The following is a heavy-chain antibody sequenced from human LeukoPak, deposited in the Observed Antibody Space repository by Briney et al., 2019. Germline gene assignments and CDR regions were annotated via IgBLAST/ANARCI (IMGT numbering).Heavy chain of an antibody. CDR3: ASGGSGYCSSTSCYSRYGMDV. CDR2: IIPIFGTA. D-gene: IGHD2-2*02. CDR1: GGTFSSYA. J-gene: IGHJ6*04. V-gene: IGHV1-69*06. Sequence: ASVKVSCKASGGTFSSYAISWVRQAPGQGLEWMGGIIPIFGTANYAQKFQGRVTITADKSTSTAYMELSSLRSEDTAVYYCASGGSGYCSSTSCYSRYGMDVWGKGITVTVSS.